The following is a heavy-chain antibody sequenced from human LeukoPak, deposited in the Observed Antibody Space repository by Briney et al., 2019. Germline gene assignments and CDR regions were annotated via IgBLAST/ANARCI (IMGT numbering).Heavy chain of an antibody. V-gene: IGHV3-23*01. CDR3: ARGAFNWGSAFDI. Sequence: PGGSLRLSCAASGFTFSSYAMSWVRQAPGKGLEWVSAISGSGGSTYYADSVRGRFTISRDNSKNTLYLQMNSLRAEDTAVYYCARGAFNWGSAFDIWGQGTMVTVSS. CDR2: ISGSGGST. CDR1: GFTFSSYA. D-gene: IGHD7-27*01. J-gene: IGHJ3*02.